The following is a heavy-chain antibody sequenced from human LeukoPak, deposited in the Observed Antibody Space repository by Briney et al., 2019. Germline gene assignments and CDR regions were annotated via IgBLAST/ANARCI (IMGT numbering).Heavy chain of an antibody. D-gene: IGHD5-12*01. J-gene: IGHJ4*02. Sequence: SDTLSLTYTVSGGSISIYYWSWIRQPPGEPREWMGYLYYSEITIYNPPLKSRVPISVHTSKKQCSLRLSSVTAADTAVYYCAALVAPAFDYWGQGTLVTVSS. CDR2: LYYSEIT. CDR1: GGSISIYY. CDR3: AALVAPAFDY. V-gene: IGHV4-59*07.